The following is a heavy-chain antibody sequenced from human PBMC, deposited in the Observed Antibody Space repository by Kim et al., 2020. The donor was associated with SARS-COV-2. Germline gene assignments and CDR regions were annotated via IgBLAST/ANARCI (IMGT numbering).Heavy chain of an antibody. CDR2: IYHSGST. CDR1: GYSISSGYY. J-gene: IGHJ4*01. CDR3: ARGGVGSIFGVTPIDY. Sequence: SETLSLTCTVSGYSISSGYYWGWIRQPPGKGLEWIGSIYHSGSTYYNPSLKSRVTISVDTSKNQFSLKLSSVTAADTAVYYCARGGVGSIFGVTPIDYWG. D-gene: IGHD3-3*01. V-gene: IGHV4-38-2*02.